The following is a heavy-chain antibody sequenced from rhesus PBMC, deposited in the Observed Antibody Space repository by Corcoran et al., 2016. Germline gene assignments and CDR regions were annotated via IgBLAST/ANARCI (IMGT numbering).Heavy chain of an antibody. V-gene: IGHV4S10*01. CDR3: AREVAAAGPFDY. Sequence: QVQLQESGPGVVKPSETLSLTCAVSGGSISDSYRWSWIRQPPRKGPEWIGYIYGSSTCTNYNPSLKSRVTISKDTSKSQFSLKLSSVTAADTAVYYCAREVAAAGPFDYWGQGVLVTVSS. CDR1: GGSISDSYR. CDR2: IYGSSTCT. D-gene: IGHD6S26*01. J-gene: IGHJ4*01.